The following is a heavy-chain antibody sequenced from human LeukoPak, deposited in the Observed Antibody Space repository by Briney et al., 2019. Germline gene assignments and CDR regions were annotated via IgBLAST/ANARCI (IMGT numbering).Heavy chain of an antibody. CDR1: GFTFRDYA. V-gene: IGHV3-30*15. D-gene: IGHD2-2*02. CDR3: ARPQSYCSSPSCYRPFEY. J-gene: IGHJ4*02. CDR2: ISYDGTTE. Sequence: LPGGSLRLSCAASGFTFRDYAFHWVRQAPGKGLEWVAVISYDGTTEYYADSVKGRVTISRGNSDNTLFLQMRSLRTEDTAVYYCARPQSYCSSPSCYRPFEYWGQGTLVTVSS.